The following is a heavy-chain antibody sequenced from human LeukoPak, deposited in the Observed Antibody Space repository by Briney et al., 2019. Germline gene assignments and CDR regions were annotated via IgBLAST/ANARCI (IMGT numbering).Heavy chain of an antibody. V-gene: IGHV3-48*04. CDR1: GFTFSSYW. CDR2: ISSSGSTK. Sequence: GGSLRLSCAASGFTFSSYWMNWVRQAPGKGLEWVSSISSSGSTKYYADSVRGRFTISRDNAKNSLYLQMNSLRVEDTAVYYCARGNYYDNSGSYYENFGYWGQGALVTVSS. D-gene: IGHD3-22*01. CDR3: ARGNYYDNSGSYYENFGY. J-gene: IGHJ4*02.